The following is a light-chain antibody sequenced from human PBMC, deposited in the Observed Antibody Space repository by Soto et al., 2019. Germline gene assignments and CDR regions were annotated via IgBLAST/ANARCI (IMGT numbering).Light chain of an antibody. V-gene: IGKV1-27*01. CDR3: QKYNSAPWT. CDR1: QGISNY. J-gene: IGKJ1*01. Sequence: DIQMTQSPSSLSASVGDRVTITCRASQGISNYLAWYQQKPGKVPKLLIYAASTLQSGVPSQFSGSGSGTYFTLTISSLQPEDVATYYCQKYNSAPWTFGQGTKVEIK. CDR2: AAS.